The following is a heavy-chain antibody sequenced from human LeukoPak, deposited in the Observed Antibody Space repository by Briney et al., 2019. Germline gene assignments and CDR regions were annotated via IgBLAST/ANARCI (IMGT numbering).Heavy chain of an antibody. CDR3: AKDIAPIYGSGSYFDY. J-gene: IGHJ4*02. D-gene: IGHD3-10*01. CDR2: ISWNSGSI. V-gene: IGHV3-9*01. CDR1: GFTFDDYA. Sequence: SLRLSCAASGFTFDDYAMHWVRQAPGKGLEWVSDISWNSGSIGYADSVKGRFTISRDNAKNSLYLQMNSLRAEDTALYYCAKDIAPIYGSGSYFDYWGQGTLVTVSS.